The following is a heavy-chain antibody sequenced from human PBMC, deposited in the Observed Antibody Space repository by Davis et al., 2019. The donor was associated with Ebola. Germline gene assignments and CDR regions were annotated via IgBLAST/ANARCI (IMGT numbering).Heavy chain of an antibody. CDR1: GFTFSSYW. Sequence: GESLKISCAASGFTFSSYWMHWVRQAPGKGLVWVSRINSDGSSTSYADSVKGRFTISRDNAKNTLYLQMNSLRAEDTAVYYCATHCSGGSCYSFRDYWGQGTLVTVSS. CDR2: INSDGSST. CDR3: ATHCSGGSCYSFRDY. V-gene: IGHV3-74*01. J-gene: IGHJ4*02. D-gene: IGHD2-15*01.